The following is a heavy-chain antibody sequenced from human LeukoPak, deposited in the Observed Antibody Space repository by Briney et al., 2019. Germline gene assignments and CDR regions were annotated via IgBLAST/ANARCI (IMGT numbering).Heavy chain of an antibody. CDR1: GGSISSSSYY. J-gene: IGHJ4*02. CDR2: IYYSGST. D-gene: IGHD6-13*01. Sequence: SETLSLTCTVSGGSISSSSYYWGWIRQPPGKGLEWIGSIYYSGSTYYNPSLKSRVTISVDTSKNQFSLKLSSVTAADTAVYYCARQPRIAAAGDYWGQGTLVTVSS. V-gene: IGHV4-39*01. CDR3: ARQPRIAAAGDY.